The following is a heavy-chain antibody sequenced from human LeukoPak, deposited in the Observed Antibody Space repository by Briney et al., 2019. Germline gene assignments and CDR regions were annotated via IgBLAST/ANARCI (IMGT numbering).Heavy chain of an antibody. Sequence: PSETLSLTCAVYGGSFSGYYWSWIRQPPGRGLEWIGYIYYSGSTNYNPSLKSRVTISVDTSKNQFSLKLSSVTAADTAVYYCARDGGGDRGIDYWGRGTLVTVSS. CDR1: GGSFSGYY. CDR2: IYYSGST. CDR3: ARDGGGDRGIDY. J-gene: IGHJ2*01. D-gene: IGHD2-21*01. V-gene: IGHV4-59*01.